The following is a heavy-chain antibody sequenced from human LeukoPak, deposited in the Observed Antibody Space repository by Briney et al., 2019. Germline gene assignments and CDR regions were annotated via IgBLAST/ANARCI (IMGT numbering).Heavy chain of an antibody. CDR1: GFTFSDYY. D-gene: IGHD2-15*01. J-gene: IGHJ6*04. V-gene: IGHV3-11*06. Sequence: GGSLRLSCAASGFTFSDYYMSWIRQAPGKGLEWVSYISSSSSYTNYADSVKGRFIISRDNAKNSLYLQMNSLRAEDTAVYYCASELLLDDYYGMDVWGKGTTVTVSS. CDR3: ASELLLDDYYGMDV. CDR2: ISSSSSYT.